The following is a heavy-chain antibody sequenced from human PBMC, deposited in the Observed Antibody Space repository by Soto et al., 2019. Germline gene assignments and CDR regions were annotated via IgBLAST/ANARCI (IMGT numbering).Heavy chain of an antibody. CDR2: IYSDDDK. CDR1: GFSLNTYGVG. CDR3: ARALGSWGACCFDY. J-gene: IGHJ4*02. D-gene: IGHD3-16*01. V-gene: IGHV2-5*02. Sequence: QITLKESGPTLVKPTQTLTLTCPFSGFSLNTYGVGVGWIRQPPGKALEWLALIYSDDDKRYSPSLKSRLTTTKDNSKTQVVITTTDMDTVDKATYYCARALGSWGACCFDYWGQGTLVTVSS.